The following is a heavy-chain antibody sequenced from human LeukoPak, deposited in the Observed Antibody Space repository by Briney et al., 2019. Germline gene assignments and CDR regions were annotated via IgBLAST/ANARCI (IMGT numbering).Heavy chain of an antibody. Sequence: SETLSLTCTVSGGSISSYYWSWIRQPPGKGLEWIGYIYYSGSTHYNPSLKSRVTISVDTSKNQFSLKLSSVTAADTAVYYCARGQTTMTVYGNWFDPWGQGTLVTVSS. CDR3: ARGQTTMTVYGNWFDP. D-gene: IGHD4-11*01. J-gene: IGHJ5*02. CDR1: GGSISSYY. CDR2: IYYSGST. V-gene: IGHV4-59*08.